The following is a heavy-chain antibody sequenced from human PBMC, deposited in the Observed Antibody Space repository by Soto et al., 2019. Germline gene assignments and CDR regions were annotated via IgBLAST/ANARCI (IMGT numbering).Heavy chain of an antibody. Sequence: SETLSLTCTVSGGSISSYYWGWIRQPPGKGLEWIGSIYYSGSTYYNPSLKSRVTISVDTSKNQFSLKLSSVTAADTAVYYCARQEDSSGYYLAPLGWFDPWGQGTLVTVSS. CDR1: GGSISSYY. CDR3: ARQEDSSGYYLAPLGWFDP. V-gene: IGHV4-39*01. D-gene: IGHD3-22*01. CDR2: IYYSGST. J-gene: IGHJ5*02.